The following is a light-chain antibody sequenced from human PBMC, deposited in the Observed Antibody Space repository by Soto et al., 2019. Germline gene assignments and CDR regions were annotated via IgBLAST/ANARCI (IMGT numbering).Light chain of an antibody. V-gene: IGLV3-1*01. CDR1: KLGGKY. CDR2: DDT. Sequence: SYELTQPPSVSVSPGQTATMTCSGDKLGGKYVCWYQQKPGQSPVLVIYDDTKRPSGIPERFSGSNSGNTATLTISGTQAMDEADYYCQAWDNSVVFGGGTEVTVL. J-gene: IGLJ2*01. CDR3: QAWDNSVV.